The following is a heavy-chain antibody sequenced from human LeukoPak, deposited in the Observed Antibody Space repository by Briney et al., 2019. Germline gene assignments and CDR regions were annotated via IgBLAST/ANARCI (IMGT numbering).Heavy chain of an antibody. V-gene: IGHV4-39*01. Sequence: SETLSLTCTVSGGSISSSSYYWGWIRQPPGKGLEWIGSIYYSGSTYYNPSLKSRVTISVDTSKNQFSLKLSSVTAADTAVYYCARHKHAYYYGSSGYFLDYWGQGTLVTVSS. CDR1: GGSISSSSYY. CDR3: ARHKHAYYYGSSGYFLDY. CDR2: IYYSGST. J-gene: IGHJ4*02. D-gene: IGHD3-22*01.